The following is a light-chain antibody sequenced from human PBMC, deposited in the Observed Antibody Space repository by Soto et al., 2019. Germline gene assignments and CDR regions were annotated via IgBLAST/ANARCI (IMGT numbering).Light chain of an antibody. CDR1: QTIRSNY. V-gene: IGKV3-20*01. CDR2: GAS. J-gene: IGKJ1*01. Sequence: ETVLTQSPGTLSLSPGETATLSCSASQTIRSNYLAWYRQTPGQAPRLLIYGASNRATGIADRFSGSGSGTDFTLIISRLEPEDFALYYCQQYGSSPWTFGQGTKVEI. CDR3: QQYGSSPWT.